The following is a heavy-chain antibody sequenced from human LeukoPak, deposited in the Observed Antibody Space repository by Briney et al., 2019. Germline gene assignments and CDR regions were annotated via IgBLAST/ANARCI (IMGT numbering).Heavy chain of an antibody. Sequence: SETLSLTCSVSGGSISSYYGSWIPQPPGKGLEWIGYLYYSGSTNSNPSLKSRVTMSVDTSKNQFSLKLRSVTAADTAVYYCARGGSGISNAFDIWGQGTMVTVSS. CDR3: ARGGSGISNAFDI. CDR2: LYYSGST. J-gene: IGHJ3*02. CDR1: GGSISSYY. V-gene: IGHV4-59*01. D-gene: IGHD3-10*01.